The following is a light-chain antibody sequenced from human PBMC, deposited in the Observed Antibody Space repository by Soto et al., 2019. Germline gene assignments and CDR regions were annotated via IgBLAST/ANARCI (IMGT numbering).Light chain of an antibody. CDR1: SSDVGGYDY. V-gene: IGLV2-14*01. Sequence: QSAVTQPDSVSGSPGQSITISCTGTSSDVGGYDYVSWYQQYPGKAPRLIIYEVSSRPSGVSNRFSGSKSGNTASLTISGLRAEDEGDYFCSSFTGTSALILFGGGTKLTVL. CDR2: EVS. CDR3: SSFTGTSALIL. J-gene: IGLJ2*01.